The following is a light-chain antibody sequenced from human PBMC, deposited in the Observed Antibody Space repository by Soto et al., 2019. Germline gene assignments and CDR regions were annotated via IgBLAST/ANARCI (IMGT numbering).Light chain of an antibody. CDR3: ASYTASSTLV. V-gene: IGLV2-14*01. Sequence: QSALTQPASVSGSPGQSITISCTGTSSDVGGYNYVSWYQHHPGKVPKLLIYEVTLRPSTYSNRFSGSKSGNTASLSISGLQAEDEAYYYCASYTASSTLVFGGGTKVTVL. CDR2: EVT. CDR1: SSDVGGYNY. J-gene: IGLJ2*01.